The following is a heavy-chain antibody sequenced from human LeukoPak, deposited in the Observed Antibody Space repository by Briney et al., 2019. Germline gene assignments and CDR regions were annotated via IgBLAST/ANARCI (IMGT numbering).Heavy chain of an antibody. CDR2: IYYSGST. V-gene: IGHV4-39*07. Sequence: SETLSLTCTVSGGSISSSSYYWGWIRQPPGKGLEWIGSIYYSGSTYYNPSLKSRVTISVDTSKNQFSLKLSSVTAADTAVYYCARDMGSYDFWSGYYKPRGFDYWGQGTLVTVSS. CDR3: ARDMGSYDFWSGYYKPRGFDY. J-gene: IGHJ4*02. CDR1: GGSISSSSYY. D-gene: IGHD3-3*01.